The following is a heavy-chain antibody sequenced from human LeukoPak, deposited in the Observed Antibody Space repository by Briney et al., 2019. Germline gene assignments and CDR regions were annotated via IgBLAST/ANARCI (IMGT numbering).Heavy chain of an antibody. CDR1: GFTFDDYA. Sequence: PGGSLRLSCAASGFTFDDYAMHWVRQAPGKGLEWVSLISGDGGSTYYADSVKGRFTISRDNSKNSLYLQMNSLRTEDTASYYCAKDKGDTAMEKWGQGTLVTVSS. J-gene: IGHJ4*02. CDR3: AKDKGDTAMEK. D-gene: IGHD5-18*01. V-gene: IGHV3-43*02. CDR2: ISGDGGST.